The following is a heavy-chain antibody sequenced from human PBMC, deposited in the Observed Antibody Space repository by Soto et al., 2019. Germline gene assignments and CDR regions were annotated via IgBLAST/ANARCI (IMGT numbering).Heavy chain of an antibody. Sequence: QVQLVQSGAEVKKPGASVKVSCKASGYTFTSYFMHWVRQAPGQGLEGMGIINPSGGSTSYAQKFQGRVTMTRDTSTSTVYMELSSLRSEDTAVYYCARQYCSGGSCYTLDYWGQGTLVTVSS. V-gene: IGHV1-46*01. CDR2: INPSGGST. CDR3: ARQYCSGGSCYTLDY. J-gene: IGHJ4*02. CDR1: GYTFTSYF. D-gene: IGHD2-15*01.